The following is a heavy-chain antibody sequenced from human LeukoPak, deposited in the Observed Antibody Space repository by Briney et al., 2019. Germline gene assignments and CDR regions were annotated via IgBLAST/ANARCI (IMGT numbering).Heavy chain of an antibody. J-gene: IGHJ4*02. D-gene: IGHD2/OR15-2a*01. CDR2: TYYRSKWYN. CDR1: GDSVSSNSAA. Sequence: SQTLSLTCAISGDSVSSNSAAWNWIRQSPSRGLEWLGRTYYRSKWYNDYAVSVKSRITINPDTSKNQFSLQLNSVTPEDTAVYYCVRLRAFRTGGIYYFDYWGQGTLVTVSS. V-gene: IGHV6-1*01. CDR3: VRLRAFRTGGIYYFDY.